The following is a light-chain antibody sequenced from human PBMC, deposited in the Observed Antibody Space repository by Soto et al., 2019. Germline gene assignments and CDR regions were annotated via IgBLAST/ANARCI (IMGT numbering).Light chain of an antibody. Sequence: EIVLTQSPGTLSLSPGERATLSCRASQSVSSSYLAWYQQKPDQAPRLLIYGASSRATGIPDRFSGSGSGTDFTLTISRLEPEDFAVYYCQQYGSSQTFGPGTKVDIK. CDR3: QQYGSSQT. CDR1: QSVSSSY. CDR2: GAS. J-gene: IGKJ3*01. V-gene: IGKV3-20*01.